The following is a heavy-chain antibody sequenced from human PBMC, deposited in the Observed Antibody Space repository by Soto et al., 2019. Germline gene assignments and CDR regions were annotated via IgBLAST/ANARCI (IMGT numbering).Heavy chain of an antibody. Sequence: QVQLVESGGGVVQPGRSLRLSCAASGFTFSSYGIQWVRQAPGKGLEWVAVISYDGSLKYYADSVKGRFTISRDNSKNTLYLQMNSLRVEDTDVYYCAKGHALYNSGWIFDYWGQGTLVTVSS. J-gene: IGHJ4*02. CDR1: GFTFSSYG. CDR2: ISYDGSLK. D-gene: IGHD6-19*01. V-gene: IGHV3-30*18. CDR3: AKGHALYNSGWIFDY.